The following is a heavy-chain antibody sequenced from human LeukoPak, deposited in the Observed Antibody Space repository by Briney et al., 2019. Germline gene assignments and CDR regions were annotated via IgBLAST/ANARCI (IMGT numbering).Heavy chain of an antibody. CDR3: ARMNYVSSGWGAPFDY. V-gene: IGHV3-48*04. D-gene: IGHD1-7*01. CDR1: GFTFSSFS. Sequence: GGFLRLSCAASGFTFSSFSMNWVRQAPGKGLEWVSYIRTSGTNTDYTGSVKGRFTISRDNAKNSLYLQMNSLRAEDTAVYYCARMNYVSSGWGAPFDYWGQGILVTVSS. J-gene: IGHJ4*02. CDR2: IRTSGTNT.